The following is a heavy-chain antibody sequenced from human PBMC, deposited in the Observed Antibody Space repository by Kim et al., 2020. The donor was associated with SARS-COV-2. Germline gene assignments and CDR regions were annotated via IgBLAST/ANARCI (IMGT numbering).Heavy chain of an antibody. D-gene: IGHD6-13*01. V-gene: IGHV3-21*01. CDR3: ARGSRSPDY. J-gene: IGHJ4*02. CDR2: SYI. Sequence: SYIYYADSVKGRFTNSRDNAKNSLYLQMNSLRAEDTAVYYCARGSRSPDYWGQGTLVTVSS.